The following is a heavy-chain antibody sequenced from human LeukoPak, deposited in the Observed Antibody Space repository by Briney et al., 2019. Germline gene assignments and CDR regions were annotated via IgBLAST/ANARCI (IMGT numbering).Heavy chain of an antibody. CDR1: GYTFTSYY. CDR2: INPSGGST. Sequence: ASVKVSCKASGYTFTSYYMHWVRQAPGQGLEWMGIINPSGGSTSYAQKFQGRVTMTRDTSTSTVYMELSSLRSEDTAVYYCARYGKGPAGYCSGGSCLPVYYFDYRGQGTLVTVSS. CDR3: ARYGKGPAGYCSGGSCLPVYYFDY. V-gene: IGHV1-46*01. J-gene: IGHJ4*02. D-gene: IGHD2-15*01.